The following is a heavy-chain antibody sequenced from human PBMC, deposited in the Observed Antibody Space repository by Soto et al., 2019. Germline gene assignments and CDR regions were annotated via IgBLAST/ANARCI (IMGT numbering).Heavy chain of an antibody. J-gene: IGHJ4*02. D-gene: IGHD6-13*01. CDR1: GFTFSSYS. Sequence: GGSLRLSCAASGFTFSSYSMNWVRQAPGKGLEWVSYISSSSSTIYYADSVKGRFTISRDNAKNSLYLQMNSLRAEDTAVYYCACDLEAAAGTCFDDWGQGTLVTVYS. V-gene: IGHV3-48*01. CDR3: ACDLEAAAGTCFDD. CDR2: ISSSSSTI.